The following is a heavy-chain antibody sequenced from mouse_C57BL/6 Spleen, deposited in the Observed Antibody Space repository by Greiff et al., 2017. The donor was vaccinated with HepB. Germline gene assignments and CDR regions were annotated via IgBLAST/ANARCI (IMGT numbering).Heavy chain of an antibody. CDR2: ISYDGSN. CDR1: GYSITSGYY. D-gene: IGHD2-5*01. V-gene: IGHV3-6*01. CDR3: ASEGYSNPFDY. J-gene: IGHJ2*01. Sequence: EVKLMESGPGLVKPSQSLSLTCSVTGYSITSGYYWNWIRQFPGNKLEWMSYISYDGSNNYNPSLKNRISITRDTSKNTFFLKLNSVTTEDTATYYCASEGYSNPFDYWGQGTTLTVSS.